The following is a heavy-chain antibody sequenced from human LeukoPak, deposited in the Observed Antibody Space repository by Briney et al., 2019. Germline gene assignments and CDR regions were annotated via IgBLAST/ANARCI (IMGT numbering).Heavy chain of an antibody. Sequence: ASVKVSCKASGYTFTGYYMHWVRQAPGQGLEWMGLINPSSGGTNYAQKFQGRVTLTGDTSISTAYMELSSLTSDDTAVYYCTRIRVCSGGTCYRFFDYWGQGTLVTVSS. CDR2: INPSSGGT. CDR3: TRIRVCSGGTCYRFFDY. D-gene: IGHD2-15*01. V-gene: IGHV1-2*02. CDR1: GYTFTGYY. J-gene: IGHJ4*02.